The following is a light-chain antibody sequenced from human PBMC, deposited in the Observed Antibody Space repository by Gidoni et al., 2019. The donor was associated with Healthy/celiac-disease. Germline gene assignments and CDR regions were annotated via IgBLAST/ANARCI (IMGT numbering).Light chain of an antibody. CDR3: QRGLT. Sequence: EIVLTQSPATLSLSPGERATLSCRASQSVSSYLAWYQQKPGQAPRLLIYDASNRATGIPARFSGSGSGTDFTLTISSLEPEDFAVYYCQRGLTFGQGTKVEIK. CDR1: QSVSSY. V-gene: IGKV3-11*01. CDR2: DAS. J-gene: IGKJ1*01.